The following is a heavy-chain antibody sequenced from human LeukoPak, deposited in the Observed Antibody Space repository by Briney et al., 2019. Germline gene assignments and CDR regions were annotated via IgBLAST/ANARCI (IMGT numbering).Heavy chain of an antibody. V-gene: IGHV4-39*01. CDR2: IYYSGST. J-gene: IGHJ4*02. D-gene: IGHD5-24*01. CDR3: ARHYSRDGYNFGPDY. CDR1: GGSISSSSYY. Sequence: PSETLSLTCTVSGGSISSSSYYWGWIRQPPGKGLEWIGSIYYSGSTYYNPSPKSRVTISVDTSKNQFSLKLSSVTAADTAVYYCARHYSRDGYNFGPDYWGQGTLVTVSS.